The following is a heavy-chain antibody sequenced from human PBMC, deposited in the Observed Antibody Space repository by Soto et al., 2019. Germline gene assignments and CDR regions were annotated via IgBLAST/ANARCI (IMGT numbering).Heavy chain of an antibody. J-gene: IGHJ4*02. CDR1: GFTFSNYA. CDR2: ISNSGDNT. V-gene: IGHV3-23*01. Sequence: GGSLRLSCAASGFTFSNYAMHWVRQAPGKGLEWVSIISNSGDNTYYADSVQGRFTISRDNSKKTLYLQLNSLRVEDTAIYYCAKDRYSGTYPTDFDYWGQGSLVSVSS. CDR3: AKDRYSGTYPTDFDY. D-gene: IGHD1-26*01.